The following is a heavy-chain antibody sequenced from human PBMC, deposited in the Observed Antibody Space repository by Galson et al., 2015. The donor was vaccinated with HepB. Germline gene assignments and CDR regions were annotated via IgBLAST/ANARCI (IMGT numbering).Heavy chain of an antibody. J-gene: IGHJ4*02. V-gene: IGHV3-7*03. CDR1: GFTFSSYW. D-gene: IGHD3-10*01. Sequence: SLRLSCAASGFTFSSYWMSWVRQAPGKGLEWMANIKQDGSEKYYVDSVKGRFTISRDNAKNSLYLQMNSLRAEDTAVYYCARDRRSDYYGSGPPEGIFDYWGQGTLVTVSS. CDR3: ARDRRSDYYGSGPPEGIFDY. CDR2: IKQDGSEK.